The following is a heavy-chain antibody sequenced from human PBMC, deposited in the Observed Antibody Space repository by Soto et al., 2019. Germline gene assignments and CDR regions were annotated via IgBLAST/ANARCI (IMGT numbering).Heavy chain of an antibody. CDR1: GGSFSGYY. CDR3: ARGRSSGYAKAFDI. V-gene: IGHV4-34*01. D-gene: IGHD5-12*01. CDR2: INHSGST. J-gene: IGHJ3*02. Sequence: PSETLSLTCAVYGGSFSGYYWSWIRQPPGKGLEWIGEINHSGSTKYSPSLKSRVTISVDTSKNQFSLKLSSVTAADTAVCYCARGRSSGYAKAFDIWGQGTMVTVSS.